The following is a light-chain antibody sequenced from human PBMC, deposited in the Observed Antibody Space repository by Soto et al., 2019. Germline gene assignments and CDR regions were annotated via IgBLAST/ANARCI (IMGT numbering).Light chain of an antibody. CDR3: MKPLQSCT. V-gene: IGKV2-28*01. J-gene: IGKJ1*01. CDR1: QSLLHSNGYNY. CDR2: LGS. Sequence: DIVMTQSPLSLPVTPGEPASISCRSSQSLLHSNGYNYLDWYLQKPGQSPQLLIYLGSNRASGVPDRLSGSESGTDFTLKISRVEAEDVGVYYGMKPLQSCTFDQGTKVDIK.